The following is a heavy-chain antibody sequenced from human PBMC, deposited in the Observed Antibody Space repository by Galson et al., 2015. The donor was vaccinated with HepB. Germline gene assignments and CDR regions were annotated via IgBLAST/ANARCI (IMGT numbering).Heavy chain of an antibody. D-gene: IGHD5-24*01. CDR3: MREDGDN. CDR1: GFTCSSNW. J-gene: IGHJ4*02. CDR2: MEGGGNRK. Sequence: SLRLSCAAFGFTCSSNWMSWVRQAPGKGLEWVANMEGGGNRKFYVDSVKGRFIVSRDNSKNSLYLQMNSLRAEDTGIYYCMREDGDNWGQGTLVTVSS. V-gene: IGHV3-7*01.